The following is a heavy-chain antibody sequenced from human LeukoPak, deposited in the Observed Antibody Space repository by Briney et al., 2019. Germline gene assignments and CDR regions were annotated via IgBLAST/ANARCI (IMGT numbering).Heavy chain of an antibody. CDR1: GFTFSSYA. J-gene: IGHJ4*02. CDR3: ARADYYDSSGYYNY. Sequence: GGSLRLSCAASGFTFSSYAMHWVRQAPGKGLEWVAVISYDGSNKYYADSVKGRFTISRDNSKNTLYLQMNSLRAEDTAVHYCARADYYDSSGYYNYWGQGTLVTVSS. V-gene: IGHV3-30-3*01. D-gene: IGHD3-22*01. CDR2: ISYDGSNK.